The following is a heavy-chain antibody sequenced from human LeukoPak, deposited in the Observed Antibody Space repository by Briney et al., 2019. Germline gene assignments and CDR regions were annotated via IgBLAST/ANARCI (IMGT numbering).Heavy chain of an antibody. J-gene: IGHJ4*02. CDR3: ARWNRGDRAIGSYSPYFDY. CDR1: GGSISSGGYS. CDR2: IYQSGST. D-gene: IGHD1-26*01. Sequence: SETLSLTCAVSGGSISSGGYSWNWIRQPPGKGLEWIGHIYQSGSTYYNPSLKNRITISVDRSKNQFSLNLRSVTAADTAVYYCARWNRGDRAIGSYSPYFDYWGQGTLVTVSS. V-gene: IGHV4-30-2*01.